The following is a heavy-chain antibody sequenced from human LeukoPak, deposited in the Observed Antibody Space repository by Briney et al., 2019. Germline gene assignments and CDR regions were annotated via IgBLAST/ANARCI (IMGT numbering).Heavy chain of an antibody. V-gene: IGHV3-30*02. CDR2: IRYDGSNR. CDR1: GFTFGDYA. CDR3: AKDPRRGWFGQFGLDY. Sequence: PGGTLRLSCAASGFTFGDYAMTWVRQAPGKGLEWVAFIRYDGSNRYYADSIKGRFTISRDNSKNTVYLQMNSLRAEDTAVYYCAKDPRRGWFGQFGLDYWGQGTLVTVSS. J-gene: IGHJ4*02. D-gene: IGHD3-10*01.